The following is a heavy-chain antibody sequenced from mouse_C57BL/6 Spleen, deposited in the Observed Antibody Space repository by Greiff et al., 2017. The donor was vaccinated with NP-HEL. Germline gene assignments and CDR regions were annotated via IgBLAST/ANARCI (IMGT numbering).Heavy chain of an antibody. Sequence: VQLQQSGAELVRPGTSVKLSCKASGYAFTNYLIEWVKQRPGQGLEWIGVINPGSGGTNYNEKFKGKATLTADKSSSTAYMQLSSLTSEDSAVYFCARNSNFDYWGQGTTLTVSS. CDR2: INPGSGGT. CDR3: ARNSNFDY. J-gene: IGHJ2*01. CDR1: GYAFTNYL. D-gene: IGHD2-5*01. V-gene: IGHV1-54*01.